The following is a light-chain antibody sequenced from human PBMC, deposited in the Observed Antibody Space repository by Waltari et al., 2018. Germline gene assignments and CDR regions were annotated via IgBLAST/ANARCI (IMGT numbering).Light chain of an antibody. V-gene: IGLV1-40*01. CDR2: VNI. CDR3: QSYDNSLSGWV. Sequence: QSVLTQPPSVSGAPGQRVTIPCTGSSSNIGAGYDVHWYQQLPGTAPKLLIYVNINRPSGVPDRFSGSKSGTSASLAITGLQAEDEADYYCQSYDNSLSGWVFGGGTKLTVL. J-gene: IGLJ3*02. CDR1: SSNIGAGYD.